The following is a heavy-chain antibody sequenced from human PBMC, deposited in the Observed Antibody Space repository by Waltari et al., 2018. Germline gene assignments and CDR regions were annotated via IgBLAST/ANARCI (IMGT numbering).Heavy chain of an antibody. CDR3: ARDLGRGLFLDS. CDR2: VHRSGRT. D-gene: IGHD2-15*01. Sequence: WGSGVRQAPDKGLEWIGQVHRSGRTNYTPSFASRAIVSLDTSMNQFSLKILSATAADTAVYYCARDLGRGLFLDSWGQGTLVTVSP. CDR1: W. V-gene: IGHV4-4*02. J-gene: IGHJ4*02.